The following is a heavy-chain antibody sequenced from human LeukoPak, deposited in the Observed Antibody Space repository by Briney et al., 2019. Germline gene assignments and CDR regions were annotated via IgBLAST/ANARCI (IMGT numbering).Heavy chain of an antibody. CDR2: IKQDGSEK. J-gene: IGHJ4*02. Sequence: PGGSLRLSCAASGFTLSSYWMSWVRQAPGKGLEWVANIKQDGSEKYYLDSVKGRFTISRDNAKNSLYLQMNSLRAEDTAIYYCARYCTFRACSGTKFDYWGQGTLVTVSS. CDR1: GFTLSSYW. V-gene: IGHV3-7*01. D-gene: IGHD2-8*01. CDR3: ARYCTFRACSGTKFDY.